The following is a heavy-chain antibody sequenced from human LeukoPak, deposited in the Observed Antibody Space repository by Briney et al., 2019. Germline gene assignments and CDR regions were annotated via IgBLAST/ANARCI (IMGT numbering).Heavy chain of an antibody. V-gene: IGHV4-39*07. CDR1: GGSFYTSDYY. CDR3: ARVFDS. CDR2: IFYTGKT. Sequence: SKTLSLTCTVSGGSFYTSDYYWGWVRQPPGKGPEWIGYIFYTGKTNYNPSLKSRVSISIDTSKNQFSLKLTSVTAADTAVYYCARVFDSWGQGTLVTVSS. J-gene: IGHJ4*02.